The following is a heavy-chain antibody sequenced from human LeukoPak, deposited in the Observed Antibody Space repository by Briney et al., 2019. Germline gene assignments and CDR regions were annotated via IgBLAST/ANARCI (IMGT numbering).Heavy chain of an antibody. Sequence: GGSPRLSCAASGFTFDDYGMSWVRQAPGKGLEWVSGIIWSGGSTGYADSVKGRFTISRDNAKNFLYLQMNSLRAEDTALYYCARDDYGSGSWNDYWGQGTLVTVSS. CDR2: IIWSGGST. V-gene: IGHV3-20*04. J-gene: IGHJ4*02. D-gene: IGHD3-10*01. CDR3: ARDDYGSGSWNDY. CDR1: GFTFDDYG.